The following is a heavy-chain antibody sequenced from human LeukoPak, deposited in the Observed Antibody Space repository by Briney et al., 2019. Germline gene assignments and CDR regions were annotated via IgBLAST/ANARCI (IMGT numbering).Heavy chain of an antibody. CDR2: IRYDGSNK. J-gene: IGHJ6*03. Sequence: GGSLRLSCAASGFTFSSYGMHWVRQAPGKGLEWVAYIRYDGSNKYYADSVKGRFTISRDNSKNTLYLQMNSLRAEDTAVYYCARGSPSGYSSAPTLPHYMDVWGKGTTVTVSS. D-gene: IGHD6-19*01. V-gene: IGHV3-30*02. CDR3: ARGSPSGYSSAPTLPHYMDV. CDR1: GFTFSSYG.